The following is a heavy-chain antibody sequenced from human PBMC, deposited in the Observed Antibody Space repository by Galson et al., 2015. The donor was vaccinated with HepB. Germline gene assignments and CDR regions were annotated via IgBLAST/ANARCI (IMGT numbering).Heavy chain of an antibody. CDR1: GFTFSGYA. CDR2: ISNDGSNR. V-gene: IGHV3-30*04. Sequence: SLRLSCAASGFTFSGYAMHWVRQAPGKGLEWVAVISNDGSNRYYADSVKGRFTISRDNSKYTLYMQMNSLRAEDTAVYYCASHIYWGQGTLVTVSS. J-gene: IGHJ4*02. CDR3: ASHIY.